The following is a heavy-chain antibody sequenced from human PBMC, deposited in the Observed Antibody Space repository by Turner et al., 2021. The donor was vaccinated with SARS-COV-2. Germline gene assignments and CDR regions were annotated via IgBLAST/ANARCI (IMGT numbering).Heavy chain of an antibody. J-gene: IGHJ4*02. CDR1: GFTFNRYG. D-gene: IGHD6-13*01. CDR2: ISGSGGST. CDR3: AKKSSSWLYFDY. V-gene: IGHV3-23*01. Sequence: EVQVLESGGGLVPPVGSLRLSCVTSGFTFNRYGMSWVRQAPGKVLEWVSSISGSGGSTFYPDSVKGRFIISRDNSKNTLYLEMNSLRAEDTAIYYCAKKSSSWLYFDYWGQGTLVTVSS.